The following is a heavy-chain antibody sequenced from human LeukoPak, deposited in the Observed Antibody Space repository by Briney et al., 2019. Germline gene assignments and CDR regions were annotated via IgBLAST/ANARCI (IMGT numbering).Heavy chain of an antibody. J-gene: IGHJ1*01. D-gene: IGHD3-22*01. CDR1: GFSFSSYW. CDR3: ARAPSEIGGYYPEYFRH. Sequence: GGSLRLSCAASGFSFSSYWMHWVRQAPGKGLVWVSRIKSDGKTNYADSVKGRFTISRDNAKNTVSLQMNSLGAEDTGVYYCARAPSEIGGYYPEYFRHWGQGTLVTVSS. CDR2: IKSDGKT. V-gene: IGHV3-74*01.